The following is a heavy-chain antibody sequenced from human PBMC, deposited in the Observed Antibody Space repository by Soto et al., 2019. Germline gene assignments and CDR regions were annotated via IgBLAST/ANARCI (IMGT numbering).Heavy chain of an antibody. Sequence: TGGALRLSCAASGFTLRNYCLPWGRQTPGRGLEWVAVIWYDGSNKYYGDSVKGRFAISRDDSRNTLYLQMNSLRAEDTAVYYCARDHSGYYLDYWGQGTLVTVSS. CDR3: ARDHSGYYLDY. V-gene: IGHV3-33*01. CDR2: IWYDGSNK. CDR1: GFTLRNYC. J-gene: IGHJ4*02. D-gene: IGHD5-12*01.